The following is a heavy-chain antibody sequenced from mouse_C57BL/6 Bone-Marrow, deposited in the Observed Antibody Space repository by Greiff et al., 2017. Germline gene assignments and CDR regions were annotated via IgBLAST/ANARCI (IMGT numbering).Heavy chain of an antibody. CDR1: GFSLTSYG. CDR2: IWSGGST. CDR3: ARLRRGYYYAMDY. V-gene: IGHV2-2*01. J-gene: IGHJ4*01. D-gene: IGHD2-12*01. Sequence: QVQLQQSGPGLVQPSQSLSITCPVSGFSLTSYGVHWVRPSPGKGLEWLGVIWSGGSTDYNAAFISRLSISKDNSKSQVFFKMNSLQADDTAIYYCARLRRGYYYAMDYWGQGTSVTVSS.